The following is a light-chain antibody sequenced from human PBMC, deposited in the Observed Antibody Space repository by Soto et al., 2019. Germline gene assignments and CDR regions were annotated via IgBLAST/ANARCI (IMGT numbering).Light chain of an antibody. CDR1: QDISNY. V-gene: IGKV1-5*01. Sequence: DIQMTQSPSSLSASLGDRVTIPCQASQDISNYLNWYQQKPGKAPNLLIYDASSLQSGVPSRFSGSGSGTEFTLTISRLQPDDFATYYCQHYNNFSGTFGQGTKVDIK. CDR3: QHYNNFSGT. J-gene: IGKJ1*01. CDR2: DAS.